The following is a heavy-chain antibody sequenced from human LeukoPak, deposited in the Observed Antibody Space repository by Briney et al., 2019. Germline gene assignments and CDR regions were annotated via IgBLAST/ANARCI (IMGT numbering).Heavy chain of an antibody. V-gene: IGHV2-5*02. CDR2: VYWDDDN. CDR1: GFSLTTYGVG. J-gene: IGHJ4*02. CDR3: AHRPNRDTNGWDTGYFDY. D-gene: IGHD1-26*01. Sequence: SGPTLVNPTAPLTLTCTLSGFSLTTYGVGVAWIRQPPGKALEWLAFVYWDDDNRYSPSLRSRLTVFKDTSRNQVVLKMTNMDPVDTATYFCAHRPNRDTNGWDTGYFDYWGQGSLVTVSS.